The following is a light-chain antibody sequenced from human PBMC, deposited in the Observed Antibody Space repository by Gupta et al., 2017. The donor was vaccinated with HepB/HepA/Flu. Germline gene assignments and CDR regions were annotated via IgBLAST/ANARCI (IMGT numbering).Light chain of an antibody. CDR3: QQYNNWPLT. CDR2: GAS. V-gene: IGKV3-15*01. J-gene: IGKJ1*01. Sequence: EIVMTQSPATLSVSPGERATRSCRASQNINTNLAWYQQKPGQIPRLLIHGASTRATGIPARFSGSGSGTEFTLTISSLQSEDFEVYYCQQYNNWPLTFGQGTKVEIK. CDR1: QNINTN.